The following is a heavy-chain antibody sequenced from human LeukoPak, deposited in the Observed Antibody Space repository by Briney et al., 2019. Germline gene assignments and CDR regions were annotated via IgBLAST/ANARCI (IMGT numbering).Heavy chain of an antibody. CDR2: ISHDGNNK. D-gene: IGHD4-17*01. CDR1: RFTFSSYG. J-gene: IGHJ4*02. Sequence: PGGSLRLSCAASRFTFSSYGMHWVRQAPGKGLEWVAVISHDGNNKYYADSVKGRFTISRDNSKNTLYLQMNSLRAEDTAVYFCAKTKGDYEYYFDYWGQGTLVTVSS. CDR3: AKTKGDYEYYFDY. V-gene: IGHV3-30*18.